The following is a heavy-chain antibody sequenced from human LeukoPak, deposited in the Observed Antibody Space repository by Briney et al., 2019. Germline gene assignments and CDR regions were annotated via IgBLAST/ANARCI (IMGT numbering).Heavy chain of an antibody. V-gene: IGHV3-64*01. CDR1: GFTFSTYA. CDR3: ARTEQWLATGGWYWFDP. CDR2: ISSDGGST. Sequence: GGSLRLSCGASGFTFSTYAMHWVRQAPGKGLQYVSSISSDGGSTYYASSVKGRFTISRDNSKNTLYLQMGSVREEDMAVYYCARTEQWLATGGWYWFDPWGREPWSPSPQ. D-gene: IGHD6-19*01. J-gene: IGHJ5*02.